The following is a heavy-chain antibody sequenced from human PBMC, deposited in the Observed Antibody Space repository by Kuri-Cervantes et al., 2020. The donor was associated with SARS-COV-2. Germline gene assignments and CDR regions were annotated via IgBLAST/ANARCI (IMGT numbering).Heavy chain of an antibody. D-gene: IGHD3-22*01. CDR3: ARHAARITMIVDDAFDI. Sequence: GGSLRLSCAASGFTFSSYAMHWVRQAPGKGLEWVAVISYDGSNKYYADSVKGRFTISRDNSKNTLYLQMNSLRAEDTAVYYCARHAARITMIVDDAFDIWGQGTMVTVSS. V-gene: IGHV3-30-3*01. CDR1: GFTFSSYA. CDR2: ISYDGSNK. J-gene: IGHJ3*02.